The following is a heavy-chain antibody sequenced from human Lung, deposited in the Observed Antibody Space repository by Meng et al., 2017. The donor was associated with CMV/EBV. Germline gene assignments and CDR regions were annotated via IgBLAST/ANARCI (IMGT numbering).Heavy chain of an antibody. D-gene: IGHD1-26*01. Sequence: ESLKISCKASGYTFTSYWIAWVRQMPGKGLEWMGLIYPDVSETTYSPSFQGQVTISADKSISTAYLQWSSLKASDTAMYYCARPRFSGSHYLYGMDVWGQGTTVTVSS. CDR3: ARPRFSGSHYLYGMDV. CDR1: GYTFTSYW. CDR2: IYPDVSET. V-gene: IGHV5-51*01. J-gene: IGHJ6*02.